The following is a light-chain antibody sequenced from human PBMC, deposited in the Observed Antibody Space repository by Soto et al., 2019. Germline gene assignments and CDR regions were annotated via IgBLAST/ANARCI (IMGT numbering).Light chain of an antibody. CDR1: QAISKY. CDR3: QQYNNLPYT. CDR2: DAS. Sequence: EIVMTQSPDTLSVSLGDRVTITCQASQAISKYLHWYHQRPGKAPILVIYDASNLEAGAPSRFSGGGSGTSFTLTISSLQPEDIGTYFCQQYNNLPYTFGQGTKLDIK. V-gene: IGKV1-33*01. J-gene: IGKJ2*01.